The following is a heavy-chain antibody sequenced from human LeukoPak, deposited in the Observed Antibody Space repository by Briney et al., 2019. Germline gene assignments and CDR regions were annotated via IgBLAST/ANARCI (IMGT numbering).Heavy chain of an antibody. J-gene: IGHJ3*02. CDR2: INPNSGGT. Sequence: ASVKVSCKASGYTFTGYYMHWVRQAPGQGLEWMGWINPNSGGTNYAQKFQGRVTMTRDTSISTAYMELSRLRSDDTAVYYCARAKGRLPNPYDAFDIWGQGTMVTVSS. CDR3: ARAKGRLPNPYDAFDI. D-gene: IGHD5-18*01. V-gene: IGHV1-2*02. CDR1: GYTFTGYY.